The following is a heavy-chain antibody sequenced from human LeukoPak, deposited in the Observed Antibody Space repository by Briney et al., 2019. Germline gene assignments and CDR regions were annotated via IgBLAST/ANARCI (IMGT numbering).Heavy chain of an antibody. CDR3: ARVGGSNYYYYGMDV. Sequence: GGSLRLSCAASGFTFSSYSMNWVRQAPGKGLEWVSYISSSSSTIYYADSVKGRFAISRDNAKNSLYLQMNSLRAEDTAVYYCARVGGSNYYYYGMDVWGQGTTVTVSS. J-gene: IGHJ6*02. CDR1: GFTFSSYS. CDR2: ISSSSSTI. D-gene: IGHD3-10*01. V-gene: IGHV3-48*01.